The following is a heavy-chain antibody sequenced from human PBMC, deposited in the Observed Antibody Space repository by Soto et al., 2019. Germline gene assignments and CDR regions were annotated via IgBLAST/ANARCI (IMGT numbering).Heavy chain of an antibody. CDR3: ASSPPAMVAPNI. CDR1: GGSISSYY. J-gene: IGHJ4*02. Sequence: PSETLSLTCTVSGGSISSYYWSWIRQAPGEGLEWIGYIYNSGSSNYNPSLKSRVNITLDTPKNQFSLKPTSVTAADTAMYFCASSPPAMVAPNIWGQGTLVTVSS. D-gene: IGHD5-18*01. V-gene: IGHV4-59*01. CDR2: IYNSGSS.